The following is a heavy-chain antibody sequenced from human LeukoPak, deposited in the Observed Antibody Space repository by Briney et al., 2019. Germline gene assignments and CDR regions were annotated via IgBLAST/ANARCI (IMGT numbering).Heavy chain of an antibody. CDR2: MNPNSGNT. CDR3: ARVNRRRHSSSWYQGYYYYYMDV. D-gene: IGHD6-13*01. J-gene: IGHJ6*03. V-gene: IGHV1-8*02. CDR1: GDIFSSYY. Sequence: ASVKASCKASGDIFSSYYMHWVRQATGQGLEWMGWMNPNSGNTGYAQKFQGRVTMTRNTSISTAYMELSSLRSEDTAVYYCARVNRRRHSSSWYQGYYYYYMDVWGKGTTVTISS.